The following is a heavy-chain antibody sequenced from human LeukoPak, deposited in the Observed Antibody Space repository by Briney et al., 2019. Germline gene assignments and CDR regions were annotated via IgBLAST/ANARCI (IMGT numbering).Heavy chain of an antibody. CDR3: AKPGFGEFMIDY. CDR1: GFTVSSNY. CDR2: IYPNGNT. Sequence: GGSLRLSCAASGFTVSSNYMNWVRQAPGKGLEWVSMIYPNGNTFYTDSVKGRFTISRDNSKNTLYLQMNSLRAEDTAVYYCAKPGFGEFMIDYWGQGTLVTVSS. D-gene: IGHD3-10*01. V-gene: IGHV3-66*04. J-gene: IGHJ4*02.